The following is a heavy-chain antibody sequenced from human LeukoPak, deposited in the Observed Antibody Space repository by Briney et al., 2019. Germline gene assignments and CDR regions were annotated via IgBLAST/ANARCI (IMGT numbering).Heavy chain of an antibody. J-gene: IGHJ4*02. CDR1: GGSISSYH. CDR3: ARAVGGDGSGSL. D-gene: IGHD3-10*01. Sequence: SETLSLTCTVSGGSISSYHWSWIRQPPGKGLEWIGYIYYRVTSDYNPSLKSRVTMSVDMSTRQISLKLSSVTAADTAVYYCARAVGGDGSGSLWGPGTLVTVSS. V-gene: IGHV4-59*01. CDR2: IYYRVTS.